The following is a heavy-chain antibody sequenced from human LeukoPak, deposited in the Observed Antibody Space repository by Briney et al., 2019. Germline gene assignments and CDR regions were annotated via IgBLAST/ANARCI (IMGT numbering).Heavy chain of an antibody. Sequence: GGSLRLSCAASGFTFSSCGMYWVRQVPGKGLEWVAFIRYDGNNKYYADSVKGRFTISRDNSKNTLYLQLNSLRAEDTAVYYCATWAATILGTDYWGQGTLVTVSS. CDR2: IRYDGNNK. J-gene: IGHJ4*02. CDR3: ATWAATILGTDY. D-gene: IGHD3-3*01. V-gene: IGHV3-30*02. CDR1: GFTFSSCG.